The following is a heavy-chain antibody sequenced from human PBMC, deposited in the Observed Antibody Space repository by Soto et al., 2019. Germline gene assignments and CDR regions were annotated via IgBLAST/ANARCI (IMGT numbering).Heavy chain of an antibody. CDR3: ARDAIVVVPAALDLGGMDV. J-gene: IGHJ6*02. CDR2: IYHSGST. D-gene: IGHD2-2*01. Sequence: QVQLQESGPGLVKPSGTLSLTCAVSGGSISSSNWWSWVRQPPGKGLEWIGEIYHSGSTNYNPSLKSRVTISVDKSKNQFSLKLSSVTAADTAVYYCARDAIVVVPAALDLGGMDVWGQGTTVTVSS. V-gene: IGHV4-4*02. CDR1: GGSISSSNW.